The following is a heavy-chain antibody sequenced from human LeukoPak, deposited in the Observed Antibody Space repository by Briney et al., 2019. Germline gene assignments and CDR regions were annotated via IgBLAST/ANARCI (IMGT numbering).Heavy chain of an antibody. Sequence: PGGSLRLSCAASGFTFSSYWMSWVRQAPGKGLEWVANIKQDGSLKYYVDSVKGRFTISRDNAKNSLYLQMNSLRAEDTAVYYCARDLNYYGSGRPDYFDYWGQGTLVTVSS. V-gene: IGHV3-7*01. CDR3: ARDLNYYGSGRPDYFDY. CDR2: IKQDGSLK. CDR1: GFTFSSYW. D-gene: IGHD3-10*01. J-gene: IGHJ4*02.